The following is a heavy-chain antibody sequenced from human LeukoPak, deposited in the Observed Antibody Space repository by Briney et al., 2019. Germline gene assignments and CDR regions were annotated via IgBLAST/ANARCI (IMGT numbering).Heavy chain of an antibody. J-gene: IGHJ3*02. V-gene: IGHV4-59*01. CDR1: GGSISSYY. CDR3: ARVQTANWETSVCDAFDM. D-gene: IGHD7-27*01. CDR2: IYYSGST. Sequence: SEALSLTCTVSGGSISSYYWSWIRQPPGKGLEWIGYIYYSGSTNYNPSLKSRVTISVDTSKNQVSLKLSSVTAADTAVYYCARVQTANWETSVCDAFDMWGRGTMVTVSS.